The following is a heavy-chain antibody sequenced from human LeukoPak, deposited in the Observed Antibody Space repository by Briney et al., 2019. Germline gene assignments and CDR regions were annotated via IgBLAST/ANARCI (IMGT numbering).Heavy chain of an antibody. CDR2: IYSGGST. Sequence: GGSLRLPCAASGFTVSSNYMGWVREAPGKGLEWVSVIYSGGSTYYADSVKGRFTISRDNSKNTLYLQMNSLRAEDTAVYYCARGSGSSYYFDYWGQGTLVTVSS. V-gene: IGHV3-66*01. CDR1: GFTVSSNY. D-gene: IGHD2-15*01. CDR3: ARGSGSSYYFDY. J-gene: IGHJ4*02.